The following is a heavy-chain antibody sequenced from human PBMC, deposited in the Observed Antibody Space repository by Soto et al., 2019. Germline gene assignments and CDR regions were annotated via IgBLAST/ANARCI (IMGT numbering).Heavy chain of an antibody. CDR1: GGSFSGYY. J-gene: IGHJ4*02. Sequence: SETLSLTCAVYGGSFSGYYWSWIRQPPGKGLEWIGEINHSGSTNYNPSLKSRVTISVDTSKNQFSLKLSSVTAADTAVYHCAIRPLIGSGGTFDYWGQGTLVTVSS. CDR3: AIRPLIGSGGTFDY. CDR2: INHSGST. V-gene: IGHV4-34*01. D-gene: IGHD2-15*01.